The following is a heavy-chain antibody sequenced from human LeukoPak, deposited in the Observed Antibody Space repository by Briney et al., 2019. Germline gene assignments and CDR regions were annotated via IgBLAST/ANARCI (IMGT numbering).Heavy chain of an antibody. CDR2: TNPNSGNT. CDR1: GYTFTTYD. V-gene: IGHV1-8*01. D-gene: IGHD6-19*01. Sequence: ASVKLSCKASGYTFTTYDINWVRQATGQGLEWMGWTNPNSGNTGYAQKFQGRVTMTRNTSISTAYMELSSLRSEDTAVYYCARGRGSGHKENWFDPWGQGTLVTVSS. CDR3: ARGRGSGHKENWFDP. J-gene: IGHJ5*02.